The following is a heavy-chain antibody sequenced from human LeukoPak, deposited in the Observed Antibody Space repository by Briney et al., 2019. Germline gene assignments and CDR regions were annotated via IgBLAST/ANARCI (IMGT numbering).Heavy chain of an antibody. V-gene: IGHV1-18*04. CDR3: ARDLTAVAGNWYFDL. CDR2: ISAYNGNT. J-gene: IGHJ2*01. CDR1: GYTFTSYG. D-gene: IGHD6-19*01. Sequence: ASAKVSCKASGYTFTSYGISWVRQAPGQGLESMGWISAYNGNTNYAQKFQGRVTMTTDTSTGTAYMELRSLRSDDTAVYYCARDLTAVAGNWYFDLWGRGTLVTVSS.